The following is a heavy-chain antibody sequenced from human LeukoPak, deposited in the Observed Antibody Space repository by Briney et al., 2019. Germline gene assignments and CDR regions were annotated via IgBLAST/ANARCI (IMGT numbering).Heavy chain of an antibody. Sequence: HPGGSLRLSCVSSGFTFSNYGMHWVRQVPGKGLEWVALIWHDGSNKYYADPVRGRVTISRDNSKNTLYLQMNSLTAEDTAVYFCAKDGDAYIEYYYYYMDVWGKGTTVTVSS. CDR3: AKDGDAYIEYYYYYMDV. V-gene: IGHV3-33*06. CDR2: IWHDGSNK. J-gene: IGHJ6*03. CDR1: GFTFSNYG. D-gene: IGHD5-24*01.